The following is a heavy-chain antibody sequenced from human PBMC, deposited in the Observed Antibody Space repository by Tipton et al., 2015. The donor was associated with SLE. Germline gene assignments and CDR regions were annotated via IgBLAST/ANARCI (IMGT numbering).Heavy chain of an antibody. D-gene: IGHD6-25*01. CDR3: ARVGGNNSMDV. J-gene: IGHJ6*03. CDR1: GDSISNYF. Sequence: LRLSCTVSGDSISNYFCTWIRQSPGTGLEWIGYAYYSGSTNYNPSLKSRVTISVDTSKNQFSLNLSAVTAADTAVYYCARVGGNNSMDVGGKGTPSPVSS. V-gene: IGHV4-59*01. CDR2: AYYSGST.